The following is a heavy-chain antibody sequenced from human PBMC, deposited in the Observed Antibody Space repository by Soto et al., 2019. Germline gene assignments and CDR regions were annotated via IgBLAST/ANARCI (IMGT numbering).Heavy chain of an antibody. CDR1: GGTFSTSA. V-gene: IGHV1-69*12. CDR2: IMPIFRTA. CDR3: ARDKDREQLGGNYYYIMDV. D-gene: IGHD1-1*01. Sequence: QVQVVQSGAEVKKPGSSVKVSCKTSGGTFSTSAISWVRQAPGQGLEWMGGIMPIFRTADYAQRFQGRVTITADESASTAYLELRSLTSEDTAIYYCARDKDREQLGGNYYYIMDVWGQGTTVNVTS. J-gene: IGHJ6*02.